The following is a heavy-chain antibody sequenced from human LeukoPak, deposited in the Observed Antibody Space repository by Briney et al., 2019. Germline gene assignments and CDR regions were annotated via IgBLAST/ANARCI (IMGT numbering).Heavy chain of an antibody. V-gene: IGHV1-2*06. CDR2: INPNSGGT. D-gene: IGHD3-9*01. J-gene: IGHJ4*02. CDR1: GYTFTVYY. CDR3: ARARGLRYFDWGDYFDY. Sequence: ASVKVSCKASGYTFTVYYMHWVRQAPGQGLEWMGRINPNSGGTNYAQKFQGRVTMTRDTSISTAYMELSRLRSDDTAVYYCARARGLRYFDWGDYFDYWGQGTLVTVSS.